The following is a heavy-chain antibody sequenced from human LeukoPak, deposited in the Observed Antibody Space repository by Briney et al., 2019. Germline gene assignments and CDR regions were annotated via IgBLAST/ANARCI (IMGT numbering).Heavy chain of an antibody. CDR2: INHSGST. V-gene: IGHV4-34*01. J-gene: IGHJ4*02. CDR3: AAQYSGYVRLDY. Sequence: SETLSLTCTVSGGSISNYYWSWIRQPPGKGLEWIGEINHSGSTNYNPSLKSRVTISVDTSKNQFSLKLSSVTAADTAVYYCAAQYSGYVRLDYWGQGTLVTVSS. D-gene: IGHD5-12*01. CDR1: GGSISNYY.